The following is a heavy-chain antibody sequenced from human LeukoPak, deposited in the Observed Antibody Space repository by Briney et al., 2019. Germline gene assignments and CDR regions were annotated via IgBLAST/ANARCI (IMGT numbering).Heavy chain of an antibody. Sequence: PSETLSLTCAVPGGSISSYYWSWIRQPPGKGLEWIGYIYYSGSTNYNPSLKSRVTISVDTSKNQFSLKLSSVTAADTAVYYCARGTVVVVAARTAYYYYGMDVWGQGTTVTVSS. CDR3: ARGTVVVVAARTAYYYYGMDV. CDR1: GGSISSYY. D-gene: IGHD2-15*01. J-gene: IGHJ6*02. CDR2: IYYSGST. V-gene: IGHV4-59*08.